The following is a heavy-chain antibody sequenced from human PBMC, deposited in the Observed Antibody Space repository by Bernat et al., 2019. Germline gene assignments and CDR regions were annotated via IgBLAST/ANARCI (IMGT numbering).Heavy chain of an antibody. CDR2: IYYSGST. Sequence: QLQLQESGPGLVKPSETLSLTYTVSGGSISSSSYYWGWIRQPPGKGLEWIGSIYYSGSTYYNPSLKSRVTISVDTSKNQFSLKLSSVTAADTAVYYCARVGYSGYDSDYWGQGTLVTVSS. CDR3: ARVGYSGYDSDY. CDR1: GGSISSSSYY. J-gene: IGHJ4*02. V-gene: IGHV4-39*01. D-gene: IGHD5-12*01.